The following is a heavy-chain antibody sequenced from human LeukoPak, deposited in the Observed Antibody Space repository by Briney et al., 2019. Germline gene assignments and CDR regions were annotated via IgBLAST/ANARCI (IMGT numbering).Heavy chain of an antibody. CDR2: IYDSGST. CDR3: ARVSSGWYDAFDI. V-gene: IGHV4-4*02. CDR1: GGSISSSNW. Sequence: SETLSLTCAVSGGSISSSNWWSWVRQPPGKGLEWIGEIYDSGSTNYNPSLKSRVTISVDKSKNQFSLKLSSVTAADTAVYYCARVSSGWYDAFDIWGQGTMVTVSS. D-gene: IGHD6-19*01. J-gene: IGHJ3*02.